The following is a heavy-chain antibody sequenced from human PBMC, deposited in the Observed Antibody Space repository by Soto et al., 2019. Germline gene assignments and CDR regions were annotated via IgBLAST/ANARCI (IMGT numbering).Heavy chain of an antibody. J-gene: IGHJ4*02. CDR3: ARDRNYYDSSGPSYYFDY. V-gene: IGHV4-4*07. Sequence: KPSETLSLTCTVSGGSISSYYWSWIRQPAGKGLEWIGRIYTSGSTNYNPSLKSRVTMSVDTSKNQFSLKLSSVTAADTAVYYCARDRNYYDSSGPSYYFDYWGQGTLDTVLL. D-gene: IGHD3-22*01. CDR2: IYTSGST. CDR1: GGSISSYY.